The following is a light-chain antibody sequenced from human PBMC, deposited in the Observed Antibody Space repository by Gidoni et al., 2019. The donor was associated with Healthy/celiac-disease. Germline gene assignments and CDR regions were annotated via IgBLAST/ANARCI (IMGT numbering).Light chain of an antibody. CDR2: EVS. CDR3: SSYTSSSTLV. Sequence: QSALTQPASVPGSPGQSITTSCTGTRSHVGGYNYVAWYLQHPGKSPKLMTYEVSNRPSVVSNRFFGSKSGNTASLTISGLQAEDEADYYCSSYTSSSTLVFGGGTKLTVL. V-gene: IGLV2-14*01. CDR1: RSHVGGYNY. J-gene: IGLJ2*01.